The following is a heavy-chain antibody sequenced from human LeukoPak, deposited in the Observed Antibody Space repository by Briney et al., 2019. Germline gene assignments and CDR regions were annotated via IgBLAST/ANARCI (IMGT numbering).Heavy chain of an antibody. CDR3: ARGYCTNGVCYNFDY. D-gene: IGHD2-8*01. J-gene: IGHJ4*02. CDR1: GFTFSSYG. CDR2: IWYDGSNK. Sequence: PGGSLRLSCAASGFTFSSYGMHWVRQAPGKGLEWVAVIWYDGSNKYYADSVKGRFTISRDNSKNTLYPQMNSLRAEDTAVYYCARGYCTNGVCYNFDYWGQGTLVTVSS. V-gene: IGHV3-33*01.